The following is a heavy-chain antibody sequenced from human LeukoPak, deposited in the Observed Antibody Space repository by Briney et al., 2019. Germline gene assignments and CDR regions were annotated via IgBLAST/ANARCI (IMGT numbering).Heavy chain of an antibody. Sequence: SETLSLTCTVFGGSISSNSYYWGWIRRPPGKGLEWIGSIYYSGTTYYNPSLKSRVTMSVDMSKNQFSLKLSSVTAADTAVYYCARDGRSDYYYDSSGNFDYWGQGTLVTVSS. CDR1: GGSISSNSYY. CDR2: IYYSGTT. J-gene: IGHJ4*02. CDR3: ARDGRSDYYYDSSGNFDY. V-gene: IGHV4-39*07. D-gene: IGHD3-22*01.